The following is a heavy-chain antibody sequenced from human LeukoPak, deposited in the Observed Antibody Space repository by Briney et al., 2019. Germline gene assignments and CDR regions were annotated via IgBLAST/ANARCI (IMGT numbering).Heavy chain of an antibody. V-gene: IGHV3-21*06. CDR3: ARWYSSGWYSDY. CDR2: VSGTSEYI. CDR1: GFSFSTYS. J-gene: IGHJ4*02. Sequence: GGSLSLSCAASGFSFSTYSMIWVRQAPGKGLEWVSSVSGTSEYIYYADSVRGRFTISRDNAKNTVYLQMNSLRAEDTAVYYCARWYSSGWYSDYWGQGTLVTVSS. D-gene: IGHD6-19*01.